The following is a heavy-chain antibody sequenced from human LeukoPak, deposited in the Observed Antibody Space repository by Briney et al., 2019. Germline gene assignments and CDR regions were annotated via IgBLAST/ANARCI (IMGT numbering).Heavy chain of an antibody. Sequence: PGGSLRLSCAASGFSFSTYGMIWVRQAPGKGLEWISYISSSSKIIHYADSVKGRFTISRDNAKNSLYLQLSSLRAEDTAVYYCARDPGLKRAAAFGDHWGQGTLVIVSS. J-gene: IGHJ4*02. V-gene: IGHV3-48*01. D-gene: IGHD6-13*01. CDR1: GFSFSTYG. CDR2: ISSSSKII. CDR3: ARDPGLKRAAAFGDH.